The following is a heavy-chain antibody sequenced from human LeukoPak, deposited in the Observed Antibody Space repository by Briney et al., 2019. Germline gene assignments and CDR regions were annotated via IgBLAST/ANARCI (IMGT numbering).Heavy chain of an antibody. V-gene: IGHV4-39*07. D-gene: IGHD3-10*01. J-gene: IGHJ6*03. CDR2: IYYSGST. CDR3: ARDKSSYGSGSKSYYYYMDV. Sequence: PSETLSLTCTVSGGSISSSSYYWGWIRQPPGKGLEWIGSIYYSGSTNYNPSLKSRVTISVDTSKNQFSLKLSSVTAADTAVYYCARDKSSYGSGSKSYYYYMDVWGKGTTVTISS. CDR1: GGSISSSSYY.